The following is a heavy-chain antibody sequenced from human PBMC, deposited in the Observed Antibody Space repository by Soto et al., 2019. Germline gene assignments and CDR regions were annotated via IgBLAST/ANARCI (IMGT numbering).Heavy chain of an antibody. CDR2: ISYDGSNK. V-gene: IGHV3-30*18. Sequence: QVQLVESGGGVVQPGRSLRLSCAAYGFTFSSYGMHWVRQAPGKGLEWVAVISYDGSNKYYADSVKGRFTISRDNSKNTLYLQMNSLRAEDTAVYYCAKDSVGGATGGFDYWGQGTLVTVSS. CDR3: AKDSVGGATGGFDY. CDR1: GFTFSSYG. J-gene: IGHJ4*02. D-gene: IGHD1-26*01.